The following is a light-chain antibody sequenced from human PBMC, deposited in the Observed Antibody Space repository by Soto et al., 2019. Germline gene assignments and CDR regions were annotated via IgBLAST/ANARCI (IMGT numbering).Light chain of an antibody. V-gene: IGKV1-12*01. CDR2: FAF. J-gene: IGKJ4*01. Sequence: DIQMTQSPSSVSASVGDRVTVTCRATQGINSRLAWYQQKPGKAPKLLIYFAFNLESGVPSRFIGSGSGTDFTLTITRLQPEDFATYYCQQADSLPRTFGGGTKVEIK. CDR3: QQADSLPRT. CDR1: QGINSR.